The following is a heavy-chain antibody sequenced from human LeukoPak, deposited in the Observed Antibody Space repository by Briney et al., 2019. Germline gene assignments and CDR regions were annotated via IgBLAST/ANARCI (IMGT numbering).Heavy chain of an antibody. CDR3: ARRWASGHAFDI. D-gene: IGHD3-10*01. Sequence: SETLSLTCTVSGGSISSGDYYWSWIRQPPGKGLEWIGYIYYSGSTYYNPSLKSRVTISVDTSKNQFSLKLSSVTAADTAVYYCARRWASGHAFDIWGQGIMVTVSS. CDR2: IYYSGST. V-gene: IGHV4-30-4*08. CDR1: GGSISSGDYY. J-gene: IGHJ3*02.